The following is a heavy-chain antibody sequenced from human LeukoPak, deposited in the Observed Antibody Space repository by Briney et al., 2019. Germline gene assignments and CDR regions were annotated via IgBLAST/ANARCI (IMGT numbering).Heavy chain of an antibody. D-gene: IGHD2-2*01. J-gene: IGHJ6*02. CDR3: ARDEAKTDIVVVPAAIRRGYGMDV. CDR1: GGTFSSYA. CDR2: IIPIFGTA. V-gene: IGHV1-69*13. Sequence: SVKVSCKASGGTFSSYAISWVRQAPGQGLEWMGGIIPIFGTANYAQKFQGRATITADESTSTAYMELSSLRSEDTAVYYCARDEAKTDIVVVPAAIRRGYGMDVWGQGTTVTVSS.